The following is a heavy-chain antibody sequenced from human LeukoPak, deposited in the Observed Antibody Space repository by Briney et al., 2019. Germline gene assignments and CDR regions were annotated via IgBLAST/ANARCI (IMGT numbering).Heavy chain of an antibody. V-gene: IGHV3-7*01. CDR2: IKQDGSER. J-gene: IGHJ4*02. CDR1: GFTFSTCW. D-gene: IGHD2-21*01. Sequence: GGSMRLSCPASGFTFSTCWMTWVRQAPGKGLEWVANIKQDGSERYYVDSVKGRFTISRDNAKSSLYLQMNSLRAEDTAVYYCAKSLVVVNDPPDYWGQGTLVTVSS. CDR3: AKSLVVVNDPPDY.